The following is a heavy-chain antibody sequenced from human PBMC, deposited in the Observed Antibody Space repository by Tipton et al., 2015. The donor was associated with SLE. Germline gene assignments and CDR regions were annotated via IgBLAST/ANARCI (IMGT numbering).Heavy chain of an antibody. D-gene: IGHD1-26*01. Sequence: GLVKPSGTLSLTCAVFGGSISNFNWWSWVRQPPGKGLEWIGEIYHSGSTNYSPSLKSRVTISVDKSKNQFSLKVNSVTAADTAVYFCARGGRSMRYFDLWGRGTLVTVSS. CDR2: IYHSGST. J-gene: IGHJ2*01. CDR1: GGSISNFNW. V-gene: IGHV4-4*02. CDR3: ARGGRSMRYFDL.